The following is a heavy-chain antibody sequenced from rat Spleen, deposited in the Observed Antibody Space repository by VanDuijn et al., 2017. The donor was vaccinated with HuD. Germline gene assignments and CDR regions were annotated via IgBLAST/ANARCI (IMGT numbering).Heavy chain of an antibody. CDR2: ISTSGGST. V-gene: IGHV5-25*01. CDR3: AREGIYNNYFDY. Sequence: EVQLVESGGGLVQPGRSLKLSCAASGFTFSNYDMAWVRQAPTKGLEWVASISTSGGSTYYRDSVKGRFTVSRDNGKSTLYLQMDSLRFEDTATYYCAREGIYNNYFDYWGQGVMVTVSS. D-gene: IGHD1-10*01. J-gene: IGHJ2*01. CDR1: GFTFSNYD.